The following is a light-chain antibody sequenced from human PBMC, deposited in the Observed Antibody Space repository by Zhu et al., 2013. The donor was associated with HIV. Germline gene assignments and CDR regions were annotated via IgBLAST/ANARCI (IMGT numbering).Light chain of an antibody. CDR2: ATS. V-gene: IGKV3-20*01. CDR3: QQYGVSPPVS. J-gene: IGKJ2*03. CDR1: QRVGTSF. Sequence: EIVLTQSPGTLSLSPGERATLSCRASQRVGTSFLAWYQQRPGQAPRLLIYATSIRATGVPDRFSGGGSETDFTLTISRLEPEDFAVYYCQQYGVSPPVSFGQGTKLEIK.